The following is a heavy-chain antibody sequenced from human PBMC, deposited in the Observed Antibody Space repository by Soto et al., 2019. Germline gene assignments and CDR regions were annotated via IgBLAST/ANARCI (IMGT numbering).Heavy chain of an antibody. Sequence: GGSLRLSCAASGFTFSDYYMSWIRQAPGKGLEWVSYISSSGSTIYYADSVKGRFTISRDNAKNSLYLQMNSLRAEDTAVYYCARDPGDSTFLGYYYYMDVWGKGTTVTVSS. CDR1: GFTFSDYY. J-gene: IGHJ6*03. V-gene: IGHV3-11*01. CDR2: ISSSGSTI. CDR3: ARDPGDSTFLGYYYYMDV. D-gene: IGHD4-17*01.